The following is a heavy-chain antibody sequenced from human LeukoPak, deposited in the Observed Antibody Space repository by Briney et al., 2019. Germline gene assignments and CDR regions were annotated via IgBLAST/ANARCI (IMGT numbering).Heavy chain of an antibody. CDR2: IIPILGIA. J-gene: IGHJ3*02. CDR1: GGTFISYA. V-gene: IGHV1-69*04. Sequence: SVKVSCKASGGTFISYAISWVRQAPGQGLEWMGRIIPILGIANFAQKFQGRVTITADKSTSTAYMELSSLRSEDTAVYYCAGDYSAPGHAFDMWGQGTMVTVS. CDR3: AGDYSAPGHAFDM. D-gene: IGHD1-26*01.